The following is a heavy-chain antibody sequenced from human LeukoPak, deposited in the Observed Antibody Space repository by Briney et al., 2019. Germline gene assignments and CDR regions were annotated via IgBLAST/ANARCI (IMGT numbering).Heavy chain of an antibody. V-gene: IGHV4-34*09. D-gene: IGHD2-2*01. Sequence: PSETLSLTCAVYGGSFSGYYWSWIRQPPGKGLEWIGEINHSGSTNYNPSLKSRVTISVDTSKNQFSLKLSSVTAADTAVYYCGGYQLLHNWFDPWGQGTLVTVSS. CDR2: INHSGST. CDR3: GGYQLLHNWFDP. J-gene: IGHJ5*02. CDR1: GGSFSGYY.